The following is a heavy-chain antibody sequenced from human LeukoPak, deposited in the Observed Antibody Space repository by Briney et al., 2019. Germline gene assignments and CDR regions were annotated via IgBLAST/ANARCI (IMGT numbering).Heavy chain of an antibody. CDR3: AGYIAAPFDY. CDR1: GFSFSTYD. J-gene: IGHJ4*02. D-gene: IGHD6-13*01. Sequence: PGGSLRLSCAASGFSFSTYDMHWVRQAPGKGLEWVAVISYDGSNKYYADSVKGRFTISRDNSKNTLYLQMNSLRAEDTAVYYCAGYIAAPFDYWGQGTLVTVSS. CDR2: ISYDGSNK. V-gene: IGHV3-30-3*01.